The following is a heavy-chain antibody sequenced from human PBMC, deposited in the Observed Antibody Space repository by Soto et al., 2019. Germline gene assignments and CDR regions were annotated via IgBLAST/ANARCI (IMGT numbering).Heavy chain of an antibody. CDR1: GGSISSSSYY. Sequence: SETLSLTCTVSGGSISSSSYYWGGIRQPPGKGLEWIGSIYYSGSTYYNPSLKSRVTISVDTSKNQFSLKLSSVTAADTAVYYCARQEGGYYDSSSYPQLFQHWGQGTLVTVSS. V-gene: IGHV4-39*01. D-gene: IGHD3-22*01. CDR2: IYYSGST. J-gene: IGHJ1*01. CDR3: ARQEGGYYDSSSYPQLFQH.